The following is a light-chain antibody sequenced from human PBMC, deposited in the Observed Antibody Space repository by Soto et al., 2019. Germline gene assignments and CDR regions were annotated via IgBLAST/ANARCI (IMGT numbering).Light chain of an antibody. CDR3: CSYAGLYTYV. CDR2: NVI. Sequence: QSSLTQPRSVSGSPGQSVTISCTGTSSDVGGYNFVSWYQHHPGKAPKLMIYNVIQRPSGVPDRFSASKSGNTASLTISGLKAEDEADYYCCSYAGLYTYVFGNGTKLTVL. CDR1: SSDVGGYNF. J-gene: IGLJ1*01. V-gene: IGLV2-11*01.